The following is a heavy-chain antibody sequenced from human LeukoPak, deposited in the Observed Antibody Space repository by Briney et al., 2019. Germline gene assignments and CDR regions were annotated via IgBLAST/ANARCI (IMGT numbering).Heavy chain of an antibody. V-gene: IGHV4-4*02. Sequence: SGTLSLTCAVSGDSISSNYCWRWVRQFPGKGLEWIGEVYRRGSTSYNPSLKSRVVISIDKSKNQYPLNLNSVTAADTAMYYCGRHAYGDSSAAFDIWSQGTMVIVSS. CDR2: VYRRGST. D-gene: IGHD4-17*01. CDR1: GDSISSNYC. J-gene: IGHJ3*02. CDR3: GRHAYGDSSAAFDI.